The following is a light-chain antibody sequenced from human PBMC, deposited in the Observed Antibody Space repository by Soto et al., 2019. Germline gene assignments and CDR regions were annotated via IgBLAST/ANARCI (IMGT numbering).Light chain of an antibody. Sequence: DIQMTQSPSSLSASVGDRVTITCQASQAIGNYLTWYQQKPGKAPKLLIYEASNLETGVPSRFSGSGSGTDFTFTIYSLQPEDIATYYFQQYDDLPFTFGGGTKVEIK. CDR2: EAS. V-gene: IGKV1-33*01. CDR3: QQYDDLPFT. CDR1: QAIGNY. J-gene: IGKJ4*01.